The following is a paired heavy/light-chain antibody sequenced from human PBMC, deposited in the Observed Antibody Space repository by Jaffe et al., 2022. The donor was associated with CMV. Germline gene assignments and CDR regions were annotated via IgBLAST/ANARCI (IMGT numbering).Light chain of an antibody. J-gene: IGLJ2*01. V-gene: IGLV3-21*01. CDR1: NIGSKS. CDR3: QVWGQVWDRSSDVV. CDR2: YDS. Sequence: SYVLAQPPSVSVAPGKTARITCGGNNIGSKSVHWYQQKPGQAPMLVIYYDSDRPSGIPERFSGSNFGNTATLTISRVESEDEADYYCQVWGQVWDRSSDVVFGGGTKLIVL.
Heavy chain of an antibody. Sequence: QVQLQEAGPGLVKSSETLSLTCAVTGGSISSYYWSWIRQPPGKGLEWIGYVFNSGNTNYSPSLKSRVTMSVDTSKNQFSLELRSVTAADSAVYFCARGVFEEVTTRDHYYNYYMDVWGEGTTVTVSS. CDR3: ARGVFEEVTTRDHYYNYYMDV. J-gene: IGHJ6*03. V-gene: IGHV4-59*01. CDR1: GGSISSYY. D-gene: IGHD4-4*01. CDR2: VFNSGNT.